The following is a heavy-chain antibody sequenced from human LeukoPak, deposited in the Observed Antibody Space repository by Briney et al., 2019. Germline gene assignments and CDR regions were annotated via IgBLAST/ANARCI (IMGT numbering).Heavy chain of an antibody. J-gene: IGHJ2*01. V-gene: IGHV4-4*07. CDR1: GCSISSYY. Sequence: SETLSLTCTVSGCSISSYYWSWIRQPAGKGREWIGRIYTSGSTNYNPSLKSRVTISVDKSKNQFSLKLSSVTAADTAVYYCARAGCSSTSCPYWYFDLWGRGTLFTVSS. CDR2: IYTSGST. D-gene: IGHD2-2*01. CDR3: ARAGCSSTSCPYWYFDL.